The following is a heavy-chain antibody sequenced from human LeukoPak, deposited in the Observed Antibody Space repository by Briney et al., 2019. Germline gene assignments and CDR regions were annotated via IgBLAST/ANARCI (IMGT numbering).Heavy chain of an antibody. CDR1: GFTFSSYS. V-gene: IGHV3-21*01. CDR2: ISSSSSYI. CDR3: ARDHQVAAAGTAY. J-gene: IGHJ4*02. D-gene: IGHD6-13*01. Sequence: GGSLRLSCAASGFTFSSYSMNWVRQTPGKGLEWVSSISSSSSYIYYADSVKGRSTISRDNAKNSLYLQMNSLRAEDTAVYYCARDHQVAAAGTAYWGQGTLVTVSS.